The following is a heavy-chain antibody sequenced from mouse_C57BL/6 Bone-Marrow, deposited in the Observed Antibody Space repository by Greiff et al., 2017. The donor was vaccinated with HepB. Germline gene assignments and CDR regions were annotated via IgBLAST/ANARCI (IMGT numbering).Heavy chain of an antibody. J-gene: IGHJ2*01. Sequence: VQLQQSGPELVKPGASVKISCKASGYAFSSFWMNWVKQRPGKGLEWIGRHYPGDGDTNYNGKFKGKAPLTADKSSSTAYMQLSSLTSEDSAVYFCASSYSYYSGNGYSFDYWGQGTTLTVSS. D-gene: IGHD1-1*01. V-gene: IGHV1-82*01. CDR2: HYPGDGDT. CDR1: GYAFSSFW. CDR3: ASSYSYYSGNGYSFDY.